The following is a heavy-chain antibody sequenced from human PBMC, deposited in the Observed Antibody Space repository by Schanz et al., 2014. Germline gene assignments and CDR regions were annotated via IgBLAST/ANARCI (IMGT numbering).Heavy chain of an antibody. J-gene: IGHJ4*01. V-gene: IGHV3-30*03. CDR2: MSYDGSIK. CDR3: AREQIMAAAGLVDY. D-gene: IGHD6-13*01. Sequence: VQLVESGGGLVQPGGSLRLSCAASGFTFSDHYMDWVRQAPGKGLEWVAAMSYDGSIKYYGDSVKGRFTISRDNSKNTLYLQMNSLRAEDTAVYYCAREQIMAAAGLVDYWGHGTLVTVSS. CDR1: GFTFSDHY.